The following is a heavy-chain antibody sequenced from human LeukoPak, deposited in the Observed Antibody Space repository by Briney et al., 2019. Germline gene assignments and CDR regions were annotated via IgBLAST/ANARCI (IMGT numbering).Heavy chain of an antibody. CDR1: GFTFTSYA. CDR3: AMTGDGYNNGGDY. V-gene: IGHV3-23*01. CDR2: ISSNGDNT. J-gene: IGHJ4*02. Sequence: GGSLRLSCAASGFTFTSYAMTWVRQAPGKGLEWVSAISSNGDNTYYADSVKGRFTISRDNSKNTLYLQMNSLRAEDTAVYYCAMTGDGYNNGGDYWGQGTLVTVSS. D-gene: IGHD5-24*01.